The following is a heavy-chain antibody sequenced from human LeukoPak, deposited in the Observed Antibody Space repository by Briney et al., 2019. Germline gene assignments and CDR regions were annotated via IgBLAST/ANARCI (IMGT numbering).Heavy chain of an antibody. CDR1: GGSISSGDYY. J-gene: IGHJ4*02. CDR2: IYYSGST. D-gene: IGHD2-21*01. CDR3: ARSLKCGGDCPPPDY. V-gene: IGHV4-30-4*08. Sequence: SETLSLTCTVSGGSISSGDYYWSWIRQPPGKGLEWIGYIYYSGSTYYNSSLKSRVTISVDTSKNQFSLKLSSVTAADTAVYYCARSLKCGGDCPPPDYWGQGTLVTVSS.